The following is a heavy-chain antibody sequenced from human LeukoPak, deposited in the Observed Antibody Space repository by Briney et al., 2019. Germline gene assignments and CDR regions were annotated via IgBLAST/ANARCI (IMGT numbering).Heavy chain of an antibody. V-gene: IGHV4-4*07. CDR3: ARSSLVEGWFDP. D-gene: IGHD6-13*01. J-gene: IGHJ5*02. CDR2: IYTSGST. Sequence: SETLSLTCTVSGGSISSYYWSWIRQPAGKVLEWIGRIYTSGSTNYNPSLKSRVTMSVDTSKNQFSLKLSSVTAADTAVYYCARSSLVEGWFDPWGQGTLVTVSS. CDR1: GGSISSYY.